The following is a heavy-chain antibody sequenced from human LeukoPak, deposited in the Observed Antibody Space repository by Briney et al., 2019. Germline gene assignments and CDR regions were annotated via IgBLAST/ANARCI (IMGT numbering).Heavy chain of an antibody. J-gene: IGHJ3*02. CDR2: IKQDGSEK. CDR1: GLTFSSYW. CDR3: ARDLAGPPQEAFDI. V-gene: IGHV3-7*01. Sequence: GGSLRLSCTASGLTFSSYWMSWVRQAPGKGLEWVANIKQDGSEKHYVDSVTGRFTISRDNTKNSLYLQMNSLRADDTAVYYCARDLAGPPQEAFDIWGQGTMVTVSS.